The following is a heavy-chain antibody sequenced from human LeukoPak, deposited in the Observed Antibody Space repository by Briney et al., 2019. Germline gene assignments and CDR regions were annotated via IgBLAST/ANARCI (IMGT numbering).Heavy chain of an antibody. CDR3: ARGRRYFDWLLWGYYYYMDV. CDR2: INHSGST. Sequence: PSETLSLTCAVYGGSFSGYYWSWIRQPPGKGLEWIGEINHSGSTNYNPSLKSRVTISVDTSKNQFSLKLSSVTAADTAVYYCARGRRYFDWLLWGYYYYMDVWGKGTTVTVSS. V-gene: IGHV4-34*01. J-gene: IGHJ6*03. D-gene: IGHD3-9*01. CDR1: GGSFSGYY.